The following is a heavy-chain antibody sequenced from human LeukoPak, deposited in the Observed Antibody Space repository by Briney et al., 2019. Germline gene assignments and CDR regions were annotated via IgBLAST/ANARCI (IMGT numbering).Heavy chain of an antibody. CDR3: AKSLGSSSSHAFDI. CDR1: GFTVSSNY. J-gene: IGHJ3*02. Sequence: GGSLRLSCAASGFTVSSNYMSWVRQAPGKGLEWVSVIYSGGSTYYADSAKGRFTISRDNSKNTLYLQMNSLRAEDTAVYYCAKSLGSSSSHAFDIWGQGTMVTVSS. CDR2: IYSGGST. D-gene: IGHD6-6*01. V-gene: IGHV3-66*01.